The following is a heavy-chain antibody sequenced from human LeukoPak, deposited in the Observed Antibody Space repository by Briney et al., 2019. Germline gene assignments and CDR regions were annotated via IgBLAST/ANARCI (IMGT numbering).Heavy chain of an antibody. CDR3: ARENKAVAAHYFDY. CDR1: GITVSDNY. Sequence: GGSLRLSCAASGITVSDNYMSWVRLAPGKGLKWVSVIYSGGSTYYADSVKGRFTISRDNSKNTLYLQMNSLRAEDTAVYYCARENKAVAAHYFDYWGQGTLVTVSS. V-gene: IGHV3-66*01. J-gene: IGHJ4*02. D-gene: IGHD6-19*01. CDR2: IYSGGST.